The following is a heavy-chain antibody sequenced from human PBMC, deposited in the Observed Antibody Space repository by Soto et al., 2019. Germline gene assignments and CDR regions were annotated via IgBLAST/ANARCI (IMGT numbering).Heavy chain of an antibody. J-gene: IGHJ3*02. CDR2: IYYSGST. Sequence: KTSETLSLTCTVSGGSISSSSYYWGWIRQPPGKGLEWIGSIYYSGSTYYNPSLKSRVTISVDTSKNQFSLKLSSVTAADTAVYYCARRPRLGATTFDIWGQGTMVTVSS. V-gene: IGHV4-39*01. D-gene: IGHD1-26*01. CDR3: ARRPRLGATTFDI. CDR1: GGSISSSSYY.